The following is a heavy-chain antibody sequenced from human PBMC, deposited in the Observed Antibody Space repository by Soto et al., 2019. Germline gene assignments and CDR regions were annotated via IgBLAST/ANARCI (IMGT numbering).Heavy chain of an antibody. CDR1: GGSISSSSYY. J-gene: IGHJ6*03. V-gene: IGHV4-39*01. Sequence: QLQLQESGPGLVKPSETLSLTCTVSGGSISSSSYYWGWIRQPPGKGLEWIGSIYYSGSTYYNPSLKRRVTISVDTSKNQFSLKLSSVTAADTAVYYCARQFAGELPAVGYYYYYMDVWGKGTTVTVSS. CDR2: IYYSGST. D-gene: IGHD3-10*01. CDR3: ARQFAGELPAVGYYYYYMDV.